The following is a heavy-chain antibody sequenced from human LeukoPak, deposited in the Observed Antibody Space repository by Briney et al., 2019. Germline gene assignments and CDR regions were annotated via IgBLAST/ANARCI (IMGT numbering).Heavy chain of an antibody. D-gene: IGHD5-12*01. J-gene: IGHJ4*02. Sequence: SETLSLTCTVSGGSISSYYWSWTRQPPGKGLEWIGYIYYSGSTNYNPSLKSRVTISVDTSKNRFSLKLSSVTAADTAVYYCASGWLFFDYWGQGTLVTVSS. CDR3: ASGWLFFDY. CDR1: GGSISSYY. CDR2: IYYSGST. V-gene: IGHV4-59*01.